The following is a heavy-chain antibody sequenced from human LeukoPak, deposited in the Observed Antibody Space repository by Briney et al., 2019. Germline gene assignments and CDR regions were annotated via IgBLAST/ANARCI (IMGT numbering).Heavy chain of an antibody. D-gene: IGHD3-16*02. Sequence: GGSLRLSCAASGFTFSSYGMTWVRQAPGKGLEWVSSKSNSGGSTYYAASVKGRFTISRDNSKNTLYLQMNSLRAEDTAVYYCASAVIWGSYRFDIWGQGTMVTVSS. V-gene: IGHV3-23*01. CDR1: GFTFSSYG. CDR3: ASAVIWGSYRFDI. J-gene: IGHJ3*02. CDR2: KSNSGGST.